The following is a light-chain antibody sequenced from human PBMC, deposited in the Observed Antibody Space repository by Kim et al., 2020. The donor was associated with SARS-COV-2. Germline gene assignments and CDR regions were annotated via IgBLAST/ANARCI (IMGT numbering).Light chain of an antibody. V-gene: IGLV3-19*01. Sequence: GPAGSITYRGDILSYYYASWHQQQPGHAPTLIIDGNNHRPSGIQDRFSCSSSGNTASLTIAGPQADDEADYYCTSPDSSNYVVFGGGTQLTVL. CDR3: TSPDSSNYVV. CDR1: ILSYYY. CDR2: GNN. J-gene: IGLJ2*01.